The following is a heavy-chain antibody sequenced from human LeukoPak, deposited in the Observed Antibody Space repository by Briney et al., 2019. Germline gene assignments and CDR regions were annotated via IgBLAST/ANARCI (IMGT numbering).Heavy chain of an antibody. CDR1: GYTFTSYG. Sequence: GASVKVSCKASGYTFTSYGISWVRQAPGQGLEWMGWISAYNGNTSYAQKLQGRVTMTTDTSTSTAYMELRSLRSDDTAVYYCARAAHDSSGYYQNYFDYWGQGTLVTVSS. D-gene: IGHD3-22*01. CDR3: ARAAHDSSGYYQNYFDY. CDR2: ISAYNGNT. V-gene: IGHV1-18*01. J-gene: IGHJ4*02.